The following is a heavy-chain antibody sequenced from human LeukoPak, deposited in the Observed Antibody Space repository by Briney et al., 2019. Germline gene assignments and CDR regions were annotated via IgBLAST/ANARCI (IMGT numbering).Heavy chain of an antibody. CDR2: INHSGRT. CDR3: ARGEGNIAAAEENWFDP. Sequence: SETLSLTCAVSGGSFSGYYWSWIRQPPGKGLEWIGEINHSGRTKYNPSLKSRVTMSVDKSKNKFSLKLRSVTAAATAVYYCARGEGNIAAAEENWFDPWGQETLVTVSS. D-gene: IGHD6-13*01. V-gene: IGHV4-34*01. J-gene: IGHJ5*02. CDR1: GGSFSGYY.